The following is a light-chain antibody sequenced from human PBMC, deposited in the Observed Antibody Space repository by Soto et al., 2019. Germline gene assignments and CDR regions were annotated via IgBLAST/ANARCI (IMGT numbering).Light chain of an antibody. Sequence: QLTQSPSSLSASVGDRVTITCRASQGISTSLAWYQQKPGKAPNLLIYAASTLQSGVPSRFSGSGSGTDFTLTISRLQHADFATYSCQQLNTYPRTFGPGTKVDI. CDR3: QQLNTYPRT. CDR2: AAS. CDR1: QGISTS. J-gene: IGKJ3*01. V-gene: IGKV1-9*01.